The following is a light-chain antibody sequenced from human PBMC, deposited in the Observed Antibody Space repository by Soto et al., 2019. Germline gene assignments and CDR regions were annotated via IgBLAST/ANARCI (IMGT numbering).Light chain of an antibody. J-gene: IGLJ1*01. CDR1: SSDVGNYKY. V-gene: IGLV2-14*01. CDR3: FSYTSSGTYV. Sequence: QSVLTQPAAVSGSPGQSITISCTGTSSDVGNYKYVSWYQQHPGKAPKLMIYEVSNRPSGVSNRFSGSKSGNTASLTISGLQAEDEPDYYCFSYTSSGTYVFGTGTKATVL. CDR2: EVS.